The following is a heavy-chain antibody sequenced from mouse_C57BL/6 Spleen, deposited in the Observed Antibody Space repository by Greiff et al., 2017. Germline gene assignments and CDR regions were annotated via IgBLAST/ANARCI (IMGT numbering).Heavy chain of an antibody. D-gene: IGHD2-14*01. J-gene: IGHJ3*01. CDR2: IDPEDGDT. V-gene: IGHV14-1*01. Sequence: EVQLQQSGAELVRPGASVKLSCTASGFNIKDYYMHWVKQRPEQGLEWIGRIDPEDGDTEYAPKFPGKATMTADTSSNTAYLQLSSLTSEDTAVYYCTTTYYRTWFAYWGQGTLVTVSA. CDR1: GFNIKDYY. CDR3: TTTYYRTWFAY.